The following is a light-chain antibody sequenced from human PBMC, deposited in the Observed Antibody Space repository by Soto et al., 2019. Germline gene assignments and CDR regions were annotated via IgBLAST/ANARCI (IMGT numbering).Light chain of an antibody. CDR1: SSDIGAYTF. Sequence: QSALTQPASVSGSPGQSITISCTGTSSDIGAYTFVSWYQQHPGKDPKLMLYDVNIRPSGVSNRFSGSKSGNTASLTISGLQAEDEADYYCTSWTTSTTMIFGGGTKLTVL. CDR2: DVN. J-gene: IGLJ2*01. V-gene: IGLV2-14*03. CDR3: TSWTTSTTMI.